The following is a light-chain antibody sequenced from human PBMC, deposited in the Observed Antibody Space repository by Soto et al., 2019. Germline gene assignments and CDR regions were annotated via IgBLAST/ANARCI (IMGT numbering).Light chain of an antibody. CDR3: QYYDSSRT. Sequence: IVLTQSPDTLSLSPGERATLSCRASQDVASTYLAWYQQKPGQPPRLLIYGASGRAAGVAERFSGSGSGTQFTLTILRLEPEEFAVYYCQYYDSSRTFAQGTRVEI. V-gene: IGKV3-20*01. J-gene: IGKJ1*01. CDR1: QDVASTY. CDR2: GAS.